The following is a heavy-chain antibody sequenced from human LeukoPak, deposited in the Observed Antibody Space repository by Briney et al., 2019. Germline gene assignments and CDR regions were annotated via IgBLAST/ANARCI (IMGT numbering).Heavy chain of an antibody. CDR2: IIPIFGTA. D-gene: IGHD6-13*01. V-gene: IGHV1-69*13. CDR1: GGTFSSYA. J-gene: IGHJ4*02. CDR3: ARGIAAAVQYYFDY. Sequence: SVKVSCKASGGTFSSYAISWVRQAPGQGLEWMGGIIPIFGTANYAQKFQGRVTITADESTSTAYMELSSLRSEDTAVYYCARGIAAAVQYYFDYWGQGALVTVSS.